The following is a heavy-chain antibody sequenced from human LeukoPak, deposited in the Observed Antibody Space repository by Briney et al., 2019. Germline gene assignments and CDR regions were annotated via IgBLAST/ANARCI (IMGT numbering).Heavy chain of an antibody. CDR3: AREYSASEH. D-gene: IGHD4-11*01. J-gene: IGHJ1*01. CDR2: VDPNNGDT. CDR1: GYTFTGHF. Sequence: GASVKVSCRASGYTFTGHFLHWGRQAPGQGLGWMAWVDPNNGDTHYAQNFQGRITVTRDTSISTVYMELSRLTSDDTAVYYCAREYSASEHWGQGTLVTVSS. V-gene: IGHV1-2*02.